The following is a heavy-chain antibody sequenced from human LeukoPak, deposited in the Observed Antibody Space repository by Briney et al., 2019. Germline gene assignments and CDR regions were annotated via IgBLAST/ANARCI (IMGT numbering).Heavy chain of an antibody. V-gene: IGHV1-2*02. CDR3: AGGGDYRFAY. J-gene: IGHJ4*02. CDR1: GYTFADYY. D-gene: IGHD2-21*02. CDR2: INPNSGGT. Sequence: ASVKVSCKASGYTFADYYMHWVRQAPGQGLEYMGWINPNSGGTNYAQKFQGRVTMTRDTSISTAYIELTSLRSDDTAVYLCAGGGDYRFAYWGQGTLVTVSS.